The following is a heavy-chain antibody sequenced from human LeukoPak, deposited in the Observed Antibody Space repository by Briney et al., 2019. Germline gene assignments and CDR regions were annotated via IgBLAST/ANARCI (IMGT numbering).Heavy chain of an antibody. CDR2: ISGSDSST. V-gene: IGHV3-23*01. CDR1: VFTFSRFT. D-gene: IGHD4-23*01. CDR3: AKGGGWLYYLDY. J-gene: IGHJ4*02. Sequence: QSGGSLRLSCAASVFTFSRFTMNWVRQAPGEWLEWVSGISGSDSSTYYADSVKGRLTISRDNSKNTLYLQMNSLRAEDTAVYYCAKGGGWLYYLDYWGQGTLVTVSS.